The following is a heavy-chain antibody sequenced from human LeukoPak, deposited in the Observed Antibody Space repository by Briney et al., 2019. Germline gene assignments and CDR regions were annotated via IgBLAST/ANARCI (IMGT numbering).Heavy chain of an antibody. J-gene: IGHJ4*02. CDR3: ARSISNY. CDR1: GFTFSDYF. V-gene: IGHV3-7*01. CDR2: IKQDGSEK. D-gene: IGHD2-21*01. Sequence: PGGSLRLSCAASGFTFSDYFMTWIRQAPGKGLEWVANIKQDGSEKYYVDSVKGRFTISRDNAKNSLYLQMNSLRAEDTAVYYCARSISNYWGQGTLVTVSS.